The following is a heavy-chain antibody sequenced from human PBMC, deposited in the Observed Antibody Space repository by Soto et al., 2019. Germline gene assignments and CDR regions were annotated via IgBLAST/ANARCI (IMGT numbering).Heavy chain of an antibody. CDR1: GFTFSNYG. CDR2: IDYNEINK. CDR3: ARDFCPVPTCYDL. J-gene: IGHJ4*02. D-gene: IGHD2-2*01. V-gene: IGHV3-33*01. Sequence: QEQLVESGGGVVQPGRSLRLSCVASGFTFSNYGMHWVRQAPGKGLEWVAGIDYNEINKYYIDPVKGRFTNSRDQSKNTLYLKMNSLRAEDTAVYYCARDFCPVPTCYDLWGQGVLVTVS.